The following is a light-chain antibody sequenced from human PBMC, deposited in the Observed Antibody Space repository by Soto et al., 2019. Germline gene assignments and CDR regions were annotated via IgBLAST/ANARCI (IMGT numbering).Light chain of an antibody. CDR1: QSVSSN. CDR3: QQYNNWPPWT. CDR2: GAS. V-gene: IGKV3-15*01. J-gene: IGKJ1*01. Sequence: EIVMTQSPATLSVSPGERATLSCRASQSVSSNLAWYQQKPGQAPRLLIYGASTRATGIPARFSGSGSGTEFTLTLSSLQSEDFAAYYCQQYNNWPPWTFGQGTKGEIK.